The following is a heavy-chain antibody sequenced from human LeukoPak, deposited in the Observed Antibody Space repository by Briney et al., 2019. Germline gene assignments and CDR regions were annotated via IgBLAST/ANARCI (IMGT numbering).Heavy chain of an antibody. D-gene: IGHD3-3*01. J-gene: IGHJ4*02. CDR1: GCSVSSGDYC. CDR2: ICFSGST. V-gene: IGHV4-31*03. Sequence: PSETLSLTCTVSGCSVSSGDYCWSWIRQHPEKGLEWIGFICFSGSTYYNASLKSRVTISVDTSKNQFSLMLTSVTAADTAVYYCARDGSGYSGSFDFWGQGTLVTVSS. CDR3: ARDGSGYSGSFDF.